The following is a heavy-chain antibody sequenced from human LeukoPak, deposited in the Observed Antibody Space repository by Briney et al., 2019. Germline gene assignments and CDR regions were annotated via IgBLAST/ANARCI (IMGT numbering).Heavy chain of an antibody. CDR1: GGSISSGSYS. Sequence: SETLSLTCTVSGGSISSGSYSWTWIRQPAGKGLEWIGRISTSGSTNYNPSLKSRVTISVDTSRNQFSLNLSSVTAADTAVYYCARAHRGRPSDSWGQGTLVTVSS. CDR3: ARAHRGRPSDS. CDR2: ISTSGST. D-gene: IGHD5-24*01. V-gene: IGHV4-61*02. J-gene: IGHJ4*02.